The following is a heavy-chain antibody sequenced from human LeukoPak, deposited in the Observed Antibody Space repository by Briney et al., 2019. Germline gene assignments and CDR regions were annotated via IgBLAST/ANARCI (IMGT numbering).Heavy chain of an antibody. CDR3: ARIENSFWSGSYYFDY. V-gene: IGHV4-30-4*08. D-gene: IGHD3-3*01. J-gene: IGHJ4*02. CDR2: IYYSGST. Sequence: SQTLSLTCAVSGGSISSGDYYWSWIRQPPGKGLEWIGYIYYSGSTYYNPSLKSRVTISVDTSKNQFSLKLSSVSAADTAVYYCARIENSFWSGSYYFDYWGQGTLVTVSS. CDR1: GGSISSGDYY.